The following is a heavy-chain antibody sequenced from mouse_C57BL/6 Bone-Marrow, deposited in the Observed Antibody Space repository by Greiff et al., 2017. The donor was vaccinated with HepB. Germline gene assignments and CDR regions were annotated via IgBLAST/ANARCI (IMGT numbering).Heavy chain of an antibody. CDR1: GFSFNTYA. CDR2: IRSKSNNYAT. V-gene: IGHV10-1*01. D-gene: IGHD1-1*01. CDR3: VRDYYGIYYAMDY. Sequence: EVMLVESGGGLVQPKGSLKLSCAASGFSFNTYAMNWVRQAPGKGLEWVARIRSKSNNYATYYADSVKDRFTISRDDSESMLYLQMNNLKTEDTAMYYCVRDYYGIYYAMDYWGQGTSVTVSS. J-gene: IGHJ4*01.